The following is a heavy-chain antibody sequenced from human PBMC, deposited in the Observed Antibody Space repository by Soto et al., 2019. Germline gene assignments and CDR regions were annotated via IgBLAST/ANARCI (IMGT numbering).Heavy chain of an antibody. CDR2: IIPIFGTA. V-gene: IGHV1-69*01. CDR3: ARDRGSSSWYARGVYYYGMDV. CDR1: GGTFSSYA. Sequence: QVQLVQSGAEVKKPGSSVKVSCKASGGTFSSYAISWVRQAPGQGLEWMGGIIPIFGTANYAQKFQGRVTITADESTSTAYMERSSLRAEDTAVYYCARDRGSSSWYARGVYYYGMDVWGQGTTVTVSS. J-gene: IGHJ6*02. D-gene: IGHD6-13*01.